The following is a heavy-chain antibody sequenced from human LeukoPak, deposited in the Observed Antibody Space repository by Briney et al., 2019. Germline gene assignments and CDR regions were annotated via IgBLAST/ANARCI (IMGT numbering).Heavy chain of an antibody. CDR1: GYSFTSYW. D-gene: IGHD3-10*01. J-gene: IGHJ4*02. CDR3: ARPPYYYGSGSYYFDY. Sequence: GESLKISCKGSGYSFTSYWIGWVRQMPGKGLEWMGIIYPGDSDTRYSPSFQGQVTISADESISTAYLQWSSLKASDTAMYYCARPPYYYGSGSYYFDYWGQGTLVTVSS. CDR2: IYPGDSDT. V-gene: IGHV5-51*01.